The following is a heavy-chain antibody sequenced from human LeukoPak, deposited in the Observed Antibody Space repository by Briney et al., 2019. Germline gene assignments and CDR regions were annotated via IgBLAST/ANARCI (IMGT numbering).Heavy chain of an antibody. D-gene: IGHD5-12*01. CDR1: GYTLTELS. Sequence: ASVKVSCKVSGYTLTELSMQWVRQAPGKGLEWMGGFDPEDGETIYAQKFQGRVTMTEDTSTDTAYMELSSLRSEDTAVHYCARWRGSQEAFEIWGQGTMVTVSS. CDR2: FDPEDGET. V-gene: IGHV1-24*01. J-gene: IGHJ3*02. CDR3: ARWRGSQEAFEI.